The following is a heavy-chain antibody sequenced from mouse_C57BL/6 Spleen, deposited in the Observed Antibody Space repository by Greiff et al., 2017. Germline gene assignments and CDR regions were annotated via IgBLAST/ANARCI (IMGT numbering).Heavy chain of an antibody. CDR3: ARQSYDDYEGFFAD. CDR2: ISSGGSYT. Sequence: EVMLVESGGDLVKPGGSLKLSCAASGFTFRSYGMSWVRQTPDKRLEWVATISSGGSYTYYPDSVKGRFTISRNNAKNTLYLHMSSLKAEDTAMYYCARQSYDDYEGFFADWGQGTLVTVSA. J-gene: IGHJ3*01. CDR1: GFTFRSYG. V-gene: IGHV5-6*01. D-gene: IGHD2-4*01.